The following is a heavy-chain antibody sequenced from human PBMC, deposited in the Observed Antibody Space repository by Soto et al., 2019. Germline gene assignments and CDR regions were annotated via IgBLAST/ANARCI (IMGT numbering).Heavy chain of an antibody. Sequence: SETLSLTCAGYGGSFSGYYWSWIRQPPGKGLEWIGEINHSGSTNYNPSLKSRVTISVDTSKNQFSLKLSSVTAADTAVYYCARSVDYYYYGMDVWGQGTTVTVSS. CDR2: INHSGST. CDR3: ARSVDYYYYGMDV. CDR1: GGSFSGYY. V-gene: IGHV4-34*01. D-gene: IGHD2-15*01. J-gene: IGHJ6*02.